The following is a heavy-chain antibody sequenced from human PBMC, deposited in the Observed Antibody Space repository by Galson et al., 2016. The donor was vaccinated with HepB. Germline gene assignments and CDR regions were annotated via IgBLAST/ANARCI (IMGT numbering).Heavy chain of an antibody. CDR1: GGSITSGNYY. J-gene: IGHJ4*02. CDR3: ARDTYFYDGSGLDY. V-gene: IGHV4-39*01. D-gene: IGHD3-22*01. Sequence: SETLSLTCTVSGGSITSGNYYWAWIRQPPGKGLEWIGTIYHSGITHYNPSLKSRVTVSVDTSKNQFSLKMNSVTAADTAVYYCARDTYFYDGSGLDYWGQGTLVTVSS. CDR2: IYHSGIT.